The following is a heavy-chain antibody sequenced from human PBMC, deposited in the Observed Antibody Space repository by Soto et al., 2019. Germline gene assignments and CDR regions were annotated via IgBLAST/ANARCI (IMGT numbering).Heavy chain of an antibody. CDR1: GYTFTSYD. D-gene: IGHD1-1*01. Sequence: QVQLVQSGAEVRKPGASVKVSCEASGYTFTSYDIYWVRQATGQGLEWMGWMNPNTGNSGYAQKLQGRVTMTSDTSISKDHMEMSSLRSEDTAVYYCARRAETNGWNGFGADKYCFDCWGQGTLVTVSS. CDR3: ARRAETNGWNGFGADKYCFDC. J-gene: IGHJ4*02. CDR2: MNPNTGNS. V-gene: IGHV1-8*01.